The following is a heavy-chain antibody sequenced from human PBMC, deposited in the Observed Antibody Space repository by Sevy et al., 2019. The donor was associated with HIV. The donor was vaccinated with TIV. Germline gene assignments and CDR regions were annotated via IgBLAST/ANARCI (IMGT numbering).Heavy chain of an antibody. CDR3: ALERLSSDVAEYFQN. CDR2: ISYDGSHK. D-gene: IGHD1-1*01. V-gene: IGHV3-30-3*01. CDR1: GFTFSTHA. Sequence: GGSLRLSCAASGFTFSTHAMHWVRQAPGKGLEWVALISYDGSHKYYADSVKGRFTISRDDSKNTLSLQMNSLRPEDTAVYYCALERLSSDVAEYFQNWGQGTLVTVSS. J-gene: IGHJ1*01.